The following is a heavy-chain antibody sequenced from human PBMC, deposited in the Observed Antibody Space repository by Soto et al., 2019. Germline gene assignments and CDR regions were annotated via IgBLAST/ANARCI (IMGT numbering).Heavy chain of an antibody. CDR3: ARRMTTVSPVLVWFDP. V-gene: IGHV1-46*01. Sequence: GASVKVSCKASGYTFTSYYMHWVRQAPGQGLEWMGIINPSGGSTSYAQKFQGRVTMTRDTSTSTVYMELSSLRSEDTAVYYCARRMTTVSPVLVWFDPWGQGTLVTVSS. D-gene: IGHD4-17*01. J-gene: IGHJ5*02. CDR1: GYTFTSYY. CDR2: INPSGGST.